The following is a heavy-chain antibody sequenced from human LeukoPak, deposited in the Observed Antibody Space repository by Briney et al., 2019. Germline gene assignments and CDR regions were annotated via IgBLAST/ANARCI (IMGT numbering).Heavy chain of an antibody. D-gene: IGHD6-13*01. Sequence: SVKVSCKASGGTFSSYAISWVRQAPGQGLEWMGGIIPIFGTANYAQKLQGRVTITADESTSTAYMELRSLRSEDTAVYYCAKDLRIAAAGADGGQGTLVTVSS. J-gene: IGHJ4*02. CDR1: GGTFSSYA. CDR3: AKDLRIAAAGAD. V-gene: IGHV1-69*13. CDR2: IIPIFGTA.